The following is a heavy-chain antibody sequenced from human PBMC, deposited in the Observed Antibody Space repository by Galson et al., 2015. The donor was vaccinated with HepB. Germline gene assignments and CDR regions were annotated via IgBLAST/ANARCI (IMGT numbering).Heavy chain of an antibody. J-gene: IGHJ6*04. CDR1: GYTFTGYY. V-gene: IGHV1-2*02. CDR3: ARVVDTAMVCMDV. D-gene: IGHD5-18*01. Sequence: VKVSCKASGYTFTGYYMHWVRQAPGQGLEWMGWINPNSGGTNYAQKFQGRVTMTRDTSISTAYMELSRLRSDDTAVYYCARVVDTAMVCMDVWGKGTTVTVSS. CDR2: INPNSGGT.